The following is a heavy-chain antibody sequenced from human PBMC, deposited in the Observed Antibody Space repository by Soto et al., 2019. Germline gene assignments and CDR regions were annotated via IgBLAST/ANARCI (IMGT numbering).Heavy chain of an antibody. J-gene: IGHJ4*02. V-gene: IGHV3-15*01. D-gene: IGHD3-10*01. CDR3: TTGRIGLWSRTTPGFDY. CDR2: IKSKTDGGTT. CDR1: GFTFSNAW. Sequence: GGSLILSCAASGFTFSNAWMSWVRQAPGKGLEWVGRIKSKTDGGTTDYAAPVKGRFTISRDDSKNTLYLQMNSLKTEDTAVYYCTTGRIGLWSRTTPGFDYWGQGTLVTVSS.